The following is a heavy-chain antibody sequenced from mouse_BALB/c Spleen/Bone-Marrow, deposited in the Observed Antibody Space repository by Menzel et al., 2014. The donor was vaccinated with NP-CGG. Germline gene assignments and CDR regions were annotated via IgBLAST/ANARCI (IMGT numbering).Heavy chain of an antibody. D-gene: IGHD2-4*01. V-gene: IGHV1-80*01. CDR1: GYGFXSYW. CDR2: IFPGDGDT. Sequence: LVESGAELVRPGPLVKISCKASGYGFXSYWMNWVKQRPGQGLEWIGQIFPGDGDTNYNGQFKGKATLTADRSSSTAFMQLSSLTSEDSAVYFCARGDLDYDFTMDYWGQGTSVTVSS. J-gene: IGHJ4*01. CDR3: ARGDLDYDFTMDY.